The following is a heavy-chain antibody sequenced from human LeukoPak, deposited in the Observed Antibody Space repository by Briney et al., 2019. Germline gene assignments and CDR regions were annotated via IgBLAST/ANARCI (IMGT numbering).Heavy chain of an antibody. CDR1: GFXVSSNF. J-gene: IGHJ4*02. CDR3: ARVGAAVTTVDS. V-gene: IGHV3-66*01. Sequence: GGSLRLSCAASGFXVSSNFITWVRQAPGRGLEWVSVLYSVSTTYYADSVKGRFTISRDDSKNTMYLQMNSLRAEDTAMYYCARVGAAVTTVDSWGQGTLVTVSS. CDR2: LYSVSTT. D-gene: IGHD4-17*01.